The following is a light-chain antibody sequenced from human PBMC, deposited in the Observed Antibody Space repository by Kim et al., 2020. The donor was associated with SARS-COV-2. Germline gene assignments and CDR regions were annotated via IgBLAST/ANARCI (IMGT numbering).Light chain of an antibody. V-gene: IGKV3-20*01. J-gene: IGKJ1*01. CDR3: QQYGSSPKT. Sequence: SPGERATLSCRASQSVSSSYLAWYQQKPGQAPRLLIYGASSRATGIPDRFSGSGSRTDFTLTISRLEPEDFAVYYCQQYGSSPKTFGQGTKVDIK. CDR2: GAS. CDR1: QSVSSSY.